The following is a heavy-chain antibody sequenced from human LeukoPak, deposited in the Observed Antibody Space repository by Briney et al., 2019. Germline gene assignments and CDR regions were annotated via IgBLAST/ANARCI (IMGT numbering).Heavy chain of an antibody. CDR3: AKGPYCSGGSCYSGTML. J-gene: IGHJ4*02. Sequence: GGSLRLSCAVSQVTFGDYSMNWVRQSPGRGLEWVSYISSGGSTVDYADSVKGRFTISRDNAKNSLYLQMNSLRAEDTAVYYCAKGPYCSGGSCYSGTMLWGQGTLVTVSS. D-gene: IGHD2-15*01. V-gene: IGHV3-48*01. CDR1: QVTFGDYS. CDR2: ISSGGSTV.